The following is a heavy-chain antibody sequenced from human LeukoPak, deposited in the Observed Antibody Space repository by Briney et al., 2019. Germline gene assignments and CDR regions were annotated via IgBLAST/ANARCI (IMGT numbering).Heavy chain of an antibody. Sequence: GGSLRLSCAASGFTFTTYAMNWVRQAPGKGLEWVSAISGSGGSTYYADSVKGRFTISRDNSKNTLYLQMNSLRAEDTAVYYCAKRAAGTSSYYYYRDVWGKGTTVTVSS. V-gene: IGHV3-23*01. D-gene: IGHD6-13*01. CDR2: ISGSGGST. CDR1: GFTFTTYA. CDR3: AKRAAGTSSYYYYRDV. J-gene: IGHJ6*03.